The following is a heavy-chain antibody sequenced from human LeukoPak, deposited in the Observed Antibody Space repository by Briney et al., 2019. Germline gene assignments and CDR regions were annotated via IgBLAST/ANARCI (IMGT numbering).Heavy chain of an antibody. Sequence: GGSLRLSCAASGFTFSSYSMNWVRQAPGKGLEWVSYISSSSTIYYADSVKGRFTISRDNAKNSLYLQMNSLRAEDTAVYYCAREEWLRGIDPWGQGTLVTVSS. J-gene: IGHJ5*02. CDR1: GFTFSSYS. CDR3: AREEWLRGIDP. CDR2: ISSSSTI. V-gene: IGHV3-48*01. D-gene: IGHD5-12*01.